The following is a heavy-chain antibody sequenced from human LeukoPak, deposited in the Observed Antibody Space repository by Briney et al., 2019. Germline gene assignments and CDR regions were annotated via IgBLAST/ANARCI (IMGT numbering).Heavy chain of an antibody. D-gene: IGHD2-15*01. Sequence: PSETLSLTCAAYGGSFSGYYWSWIRQPPGKGLEGIGEINHSGSTNYNPSLKSRVTISVDTSKNQFSLKLSSVTAADTAVYYCARGVCSGGSCYTFDYWGQGTLVTVSS. CDR2: INHSGST. CDR1: GGSFSGYY. CDR3: ARGVCSGGSCYTFDY. V-gene: IGHV4-34*01. J-gene: IGHJ4*02.